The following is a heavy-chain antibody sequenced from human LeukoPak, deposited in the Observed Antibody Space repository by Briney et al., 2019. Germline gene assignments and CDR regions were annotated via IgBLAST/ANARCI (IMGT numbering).Heavy chain of an antibody. J-gene: IGHJ2*01. CDR2: ISGNGVRT. Sequence: GGSLRLSCAASGFTFSSYAMSWVRQAPGKGLKWVSTISGNGVRTYYADSVKGRFTISRDNAKNSLYLQMNSLRAEDMALYYCARGVAGSGSYYKWGYWYFDLWGRGTLVTVSS. CDR1: GFTFSSYA. D-gene: IGHD3-10*01. CDR3: ARGVAGSGSYYKWGYWYFDL. V-gene: IGHV3-23*01.